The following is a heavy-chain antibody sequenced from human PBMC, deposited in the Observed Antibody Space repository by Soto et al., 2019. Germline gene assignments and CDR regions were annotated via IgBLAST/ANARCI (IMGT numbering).Heavy chain of an antibody. V-gene: IGHV4-39*01. CDR2: IYYTGNT. Sequence: PSETLSLTCTVSGDSSVSSSSYYWGWIRQPPGKGLEWIGSIYYTGNTFYSTSFRSRLTISVDTSKSQFSLKLRSVTAADTATYYCASEVSSTDGMDVWGQGTTVTVSS. CDR3: ASEVSSTDGMDV. D-gene: IGHD2-15*01. CDR1: GDSSVSSSSYY. J-gene: IGHJ6*02.